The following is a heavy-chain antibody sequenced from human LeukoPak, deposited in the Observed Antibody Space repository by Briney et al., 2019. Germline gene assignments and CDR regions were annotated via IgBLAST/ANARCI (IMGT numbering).Heavy chain of an antibody. J-gene: IGHJ3*02. CDR2: LYYMRGA. V-gene: IGHV4-59*01. CDR1: GVSISGYY. Sequence: KSSETLSLTCTVSGVSISGYYWNWSRQPPGKGVEWIGNLYYMRGAWYKSSLKSRATISVDTSKNHLSLKVNFVTAADTAVYYCARGASGTLYDAFDIWGQGTMVTVSS. CDR3: ARGASGTLYDAFDI. D-gene: IGHD1-26*01.